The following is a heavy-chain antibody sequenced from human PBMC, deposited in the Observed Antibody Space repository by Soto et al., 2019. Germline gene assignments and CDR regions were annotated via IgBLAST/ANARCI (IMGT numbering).Heavy chain of an antibody. CDR2: ISGDGSTT. Sequence: PVGSLRLSCAASGFRFGDHYMTWIRQAPGKGLEWVSKISGDGSTTYYADFVKGRFTVSRDNAKNSVSLQMNGLTAEDTAMYYCAGDPYHYGSAFWGQGTLVTVSS. CDR3: AGDPYHYGSAF. V-gene: IGHV3-11*01. D-gene: IGHD3-10*01. CDR1: GFRFGDHY. J-gene: IGHJ4*02.